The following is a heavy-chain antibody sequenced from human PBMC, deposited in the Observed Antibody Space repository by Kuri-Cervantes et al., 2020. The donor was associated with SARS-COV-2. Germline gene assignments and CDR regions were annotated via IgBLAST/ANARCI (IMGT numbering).Heavy chain of an antibody. D-gene: IGHD5-24*01. J-gene: IGHJ4*02. V-gene: IGHV3-64D*06. CDR3: ARGMATEAFDY. CDR2: ISSNGDTT. Sequence: GGSLRLSCSASGFTFSSYAMYWVRQAPGKGLEYVSAISSNGDTTYYADSVKGRFTISRDNSKKNLYLQMSSLRAEDTAVYYCARGMATEAFDYWGQGTLVTVSS. CDR1: GFTFSSYA.